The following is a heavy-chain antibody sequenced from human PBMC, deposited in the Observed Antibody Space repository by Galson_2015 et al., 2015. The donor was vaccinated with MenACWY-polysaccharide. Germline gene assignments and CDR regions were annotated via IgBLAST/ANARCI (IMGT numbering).Heavy chain of an antibody. V-gene: IGHV3-48*01. Sequence: SLRLSCAASEFTFSIYRMNWVRQAPGEGLEWVSFINPGSTLIYYADSVKGRFTISRDNVRNSLFLQMNSLRAEDTAVYYCARSRPLNGITPDYWGQGALVAVSS. CDR2: INPGSTLI. J-gene: IGHJ4*02. CDR3: ARSRPLNGITPDY. D-gene: IGHD1-20*01. CDR1: EFTFSIYR.